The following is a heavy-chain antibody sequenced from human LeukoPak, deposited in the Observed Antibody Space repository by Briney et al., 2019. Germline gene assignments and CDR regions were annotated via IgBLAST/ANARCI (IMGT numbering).Heavy chain of an antibody. CDR2: FHYSGIT. J-gene: IGHJ4*02. D-gene: IGHD4-11*01. CDR3: ARLPPTDYKIDY. CDR1: GGSINRDNYW. V-gene: IGHV4-39*01. Sequence: SETLSLTCTVSGGSINRDNYWWGWFRQPPGKGLEWIGSFHYSGITSYNPSLKSRLTMPLDTSKNQFSLRLNSVTAADTAIYYCARLPPTDYKIDYWGPGNLVTVSS.